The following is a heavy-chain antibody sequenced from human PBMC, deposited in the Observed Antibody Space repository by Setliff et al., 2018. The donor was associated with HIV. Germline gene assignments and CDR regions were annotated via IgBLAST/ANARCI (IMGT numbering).Heavy chain of an antibody. CDR2: ISPSGGTI. D-gene: IGHD3-22*01. CDR1: GYTFTNYY. J-gene: IGHJ4*02. CDR3: ARVGPFAFDSSGYAEF. Sequence: GASVKVSCKASGYTFTNYYIHWVRQAPGQGLEWMGIISPSGGTISYAQKFQGRVTMTRDTSTNTVYMELSSLRSEDTAVYYCARVGPFAFDSSGYAEFWGQGTLVTVSS. V-gene: IGHV1-46*01.